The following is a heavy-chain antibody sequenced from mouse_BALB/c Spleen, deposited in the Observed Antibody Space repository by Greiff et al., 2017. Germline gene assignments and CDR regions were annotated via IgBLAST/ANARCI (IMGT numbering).Heavy chain of an antibody. CDR2: IWAGGST. Sequence: VKLMESGPGLVAPSQSLSITCTVSGFSLTSYGVHWVRQPPGKGLEWLGVIWAGGSTNYNSALMSRLSISKDNSKSQVFLKMNSLQTDDTAMYYCARDRRYGNHWYFDVWGAGTTGTVSS. V-gene: IGHV2-9*02. CDR1: GFSLTSYG. D-gene: IGHD2-1*01. J-gene: IGHJ1*01. CDR3: ARDRRYGNHWYFDV.